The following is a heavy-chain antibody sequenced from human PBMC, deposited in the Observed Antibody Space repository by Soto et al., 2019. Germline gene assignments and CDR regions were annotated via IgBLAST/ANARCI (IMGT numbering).Heavy chain of an antibody. CDR1: GYSFTSYW. CDR3: ATTALAGTYYYFGMNV. CDR2: IYPGDSDT. J-gene: IGHJ6*02. D-gene: IGHD6-19*01. Sequence: GESLKISCKGSGYSFTSYWIGWVRQMPGKGLGWVGIIYPGDSDTRYRPSLQGQVTISADKSISTAYLQWSSLKASDTAMYYCATTALAGTYYYFGMNVWGQGTTVTVSS. V-gene: IGHV5-51*01.